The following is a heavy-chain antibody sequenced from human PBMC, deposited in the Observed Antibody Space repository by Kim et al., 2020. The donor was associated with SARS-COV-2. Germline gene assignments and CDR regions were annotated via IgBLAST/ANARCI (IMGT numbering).Heavy chain of an antibody. J-gene: IGHJ6*03. CDR3: TTDIEASYYYYYYMDV. V-gene: IGHV3-15*01. Sequence: VKGRFTISRDDSKNTLYLQMNSLKTEDTAVYYCTTDIEASYYYYYYMDVWGKGTTVTVSS. D-gene: IGHD3-16*02.